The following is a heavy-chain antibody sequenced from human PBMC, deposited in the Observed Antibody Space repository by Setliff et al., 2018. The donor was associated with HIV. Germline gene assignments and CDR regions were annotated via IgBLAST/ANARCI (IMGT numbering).Heavy chain of an antibody. J-gene: IGHJ3*02. CDR1: GYTFTSYG. CDR2: ISAYNGNT. Sequence: ASVKVSCKASGYTFTSYGISWVRQAPGQGLEWMGWISAYNGNTNYAQKLQGRVTMTTDTSTTTAYMELRSLRSDDTAVYYCARDRDSSAWTDNDAFDIWGQGTMVTVSS. CDR3: ARDRDSSAWTDNDAFDI. D-gene: IGHD6-19*01. V-gene: IGHV1-18*01.